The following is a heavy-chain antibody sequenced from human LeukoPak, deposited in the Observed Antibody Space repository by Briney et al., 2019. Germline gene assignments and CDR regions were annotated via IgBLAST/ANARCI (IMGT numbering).Heavy chain of an antibody. D-gene: IGHD3-3*01. CDR2: ISGSGGST. V-gene: IGHV3-23*01. CDR1: GFTFSSYA. J-gene: IGHJ5*02. CDR3: SKLVPSDDFWSGYLGWFDP. Sequence: GGSLRLSCAASGFTFSSYAMSWVRQAPGKGLEWVSAISGSGGSTYYADSVKGRFTISRDNSKNTLYLQMNSLRAEDTAVYYCSKLVPSDDFWSGYLGWFDPWGQGTLVTVSS.